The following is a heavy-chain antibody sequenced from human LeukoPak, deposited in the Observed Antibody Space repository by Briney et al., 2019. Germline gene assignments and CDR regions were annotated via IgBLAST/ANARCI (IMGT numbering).Heavy chain of an antibody. CDR1: GYTFTGYY. Sequence: ASVKVSCKASGYTFTGYYMHWVRQAPGQGLEWMGWINPNSGGTNYAQKFQGRVTMTRDTSISTAYMELSRLRSDDTAVYYCARRTYCGGDFFALYYYYLLDVWGKGTTVTVSS. CDR2: INPNSGGT. J-gene: IGHJ6*03. D-gene: IGHD2-21*02. CDR3: ARRTYCGGDFFALYYYYLLDV. V-gene: IGHV1-2*02.